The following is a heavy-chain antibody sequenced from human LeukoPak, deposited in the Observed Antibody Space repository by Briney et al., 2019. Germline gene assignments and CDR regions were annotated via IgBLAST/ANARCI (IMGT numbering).Heavy chain of an antibody. CDR1: GFTFRSCA. CDR3: AKAPLGSLGPGFDY. CDR2: ISDSGDRT. Sequence: GGSLRLSCVASGFTFRSCALSWVRQAPGKGLEWVSSISDSGDRTYYTDSVKGRFTISRDNSKNTLYLQMNSLRAEDTAVYYCAKAPLGSLGPGFDYWGQGTLVTVSS. J-gene: IGHJ4*02. V-gene: IGHV3-23*01. D-gene: IGHD3-10*01.